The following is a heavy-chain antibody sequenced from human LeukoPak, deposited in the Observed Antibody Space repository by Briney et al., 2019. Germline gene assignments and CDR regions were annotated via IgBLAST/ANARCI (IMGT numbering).Heavy chain of an antibody. CDR2: ISRSSSYI. CDR1: GFTFSSYA. CDR3: AREVARKGFNMIVRGYWYFDL. D-gene: IGHD3-22*01. V-gene: IGHV3-21*01. J-gene: IGHJ2*01. Sequence: GGSLRLSCAASGFTFSSYAMSWVRQAPGKGLEWVSSISRSSSYIYYADSVKGRFTISRDNAKNSLYLQMNSLRAEDTAVYYCAREVARKGFNMIVRGYWYFDLWGRGTLVTVSS.